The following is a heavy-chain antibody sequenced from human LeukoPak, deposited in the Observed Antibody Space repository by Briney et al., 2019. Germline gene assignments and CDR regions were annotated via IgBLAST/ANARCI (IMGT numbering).Heavy chain of an antibody. CDR3: ARDGEMAAIYFDY. V-gene: IGHV1-69*10. CDR1: GGTFSTYP. CDR2: IIPIVGIA. J-gene: IGHJ4*02. Sequence: SVKVSCKASGGTFSTYPISWVRQAPGQGLEWIGGIIPIVGIANYAQKFRGRVTITADKSTSTAYMELSSLRSEDTAVYYCARDGEMAAIYFDYWGQGTLVTVSS. D-gene: IGHD5-24*01.